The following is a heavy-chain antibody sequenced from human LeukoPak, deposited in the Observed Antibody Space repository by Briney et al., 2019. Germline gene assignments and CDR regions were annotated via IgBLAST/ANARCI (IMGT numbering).Heavy chain of an antibody. D-gene: IGHD4-17*01. J-gene: IGHJ4*02. CDR3: ARVGGDDYFDY. CDR2: IKQDGSEK. V-gene: IGHV3-7*01. CDR1: GFTFSSYW. Sequence: GGSLRLSCAASGFTFSSYWMSWVRQAPGKGLEWVANIKQDGSEKYYVDSVKGRFTISRDNAKNSLYLQMNSLRAEDTAVDYCARVGGDDYFDYWGQGTLVTVSS.